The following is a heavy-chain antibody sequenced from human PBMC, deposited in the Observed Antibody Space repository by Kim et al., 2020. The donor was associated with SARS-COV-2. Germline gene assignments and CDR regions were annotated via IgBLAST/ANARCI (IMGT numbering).Heavy chain of an antibody. Sequence: GGSLRLSCAASGFTFSNYWMHWVRQAPGKGLVWVSCIGSGGSITAYADSVKGRFTISRDNANNSLYLEMNSLRADDTAVYYCARDRIRGSWLHDYY. CDR1: GFTFSNYW. CDR2: IGSGGSIT. V-gene: IGHV3-48*04. CDR3: ARDRIRGSWLHDYY. D-gene: IGHD1-26*01. J-gene: IGHJ6*01.